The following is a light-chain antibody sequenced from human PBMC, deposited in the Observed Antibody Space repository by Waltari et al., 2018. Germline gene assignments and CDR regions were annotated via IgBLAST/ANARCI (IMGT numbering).Light chain of an antibody. Sequence: QLVLTQSPSASASLGPSVTLPCPPSSGHSSNVIAWLQQQPEKGPRYWMKVNSDGSHNKGDEIPDRFSGSSSGAGRYLTISSLQSEDEADYYCQTGGHGTGVFGGGTKLTVL. CDR1: SGHSSNV. CDR3: QTGGHGTGV. V-gene: IGLV4-69*01. J-gene: IGLJ3*02. CDR2: VNSDGSH.